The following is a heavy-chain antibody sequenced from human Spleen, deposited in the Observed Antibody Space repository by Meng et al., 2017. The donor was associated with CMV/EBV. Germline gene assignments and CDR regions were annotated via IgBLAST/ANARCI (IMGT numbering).Heavy chain of an antibody. CDR1: GLTFSSYA. CDR2: ISGSGGST. V-gene: IGHV3-23*01. J-gene: IGHJ4*02. D-gene: IGHD5-24*01. CDR3: ATSYNGGFRYFDD. Sequence: GGSLRLSCAASGLTFSSYAMSWVRQAPGKGLEWVSAISGSGGSTYYADSVKGRFTISRDNSKNTLYLQMNSLKTEDKAVYYCATSYNGGFRYFDDWGQGTLVTVSS.